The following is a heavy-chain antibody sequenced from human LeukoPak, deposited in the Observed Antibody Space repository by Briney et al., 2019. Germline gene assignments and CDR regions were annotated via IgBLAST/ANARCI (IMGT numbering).Heavy chain of an antibody. D-gene: IGHD3-10*01. CDR1: GFTFSSYS. J-gene: IGHJ4*02. CDR2: IGRSDSTI. Sequence: GGSLRLSCAASGFTFSSYSMNWVRQAPGAGLEWIAYIGRSDSTIYYADSVEGRFTISRDNAKKSLFLQMNSLRAEDTAVYYCASFMVRGVIMNHDYWGQGTLVTVSS. CDR3: ASFMVRGVIMNHDY. V-gene: IGHV3-48*04.